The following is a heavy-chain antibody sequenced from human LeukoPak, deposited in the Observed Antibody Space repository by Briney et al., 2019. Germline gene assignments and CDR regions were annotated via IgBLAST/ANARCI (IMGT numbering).Heavy chain of an antibody. D-gene: IGHD3-10*01. CDR1: GGSISSYY. CDR2: IYYSGST. Sequence: SDTLSLTCTVSGGSISSYYWSWIRQPPGKGLEWIGYIYYSGSTNYNPSLKSRVTISVDTSKNQFSLKLSSVTAADTAVYYCARNGDGWFGEKDGAFDIWGQGTMVTVSS. J-gene: IGHJ3*02. CDR3: ARNGDGWFGEKDGAFDI. V-gene: IGHV4-59*01.